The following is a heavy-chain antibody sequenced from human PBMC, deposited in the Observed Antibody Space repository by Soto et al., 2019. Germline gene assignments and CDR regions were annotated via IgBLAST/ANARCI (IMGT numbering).Heavy chain of an antibody. V-gene: IGHV1-69*06. CDR3: TRGVPSNADFDY. CDR1: GGTFSSSA. CDR2: IIPMLGTA. Sequence: QVRLVQSGAEVKKPGSSVKVSCKASGGTFSSSALNWVLQAPGQGLELMGGIIPMLGTANYAQKFQGRGTITAEKSTKTAYMELSSLRSADTAVYYCTRGVPSNADFDYWGQGTLVNVSS. J-gene: IGHJ4*02. D-gene: IGHD3-10*01.